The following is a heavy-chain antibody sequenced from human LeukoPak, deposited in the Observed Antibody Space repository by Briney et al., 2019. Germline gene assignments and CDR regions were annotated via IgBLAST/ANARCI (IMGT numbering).Heavy chain of an antibody. CDR3: ARERKESYYDSSGYVDY. J-gene: IGHJ4*02. CDR2: ISSSSSYI. Sequence: GGSLRLSCAASGFTFSSYSMNWVRQAPGKGLEWVSSISSSSSYIYYADSVKGRFTISRDNAKNSLYLQMNSLRAEDTAVYYCARERKESYYDSSGYVDYWGQGTLVTVSS. V-gene: IGHV3-21*01. CDR1: GFTFSSYS. D-gene: IGHD3-22*01.